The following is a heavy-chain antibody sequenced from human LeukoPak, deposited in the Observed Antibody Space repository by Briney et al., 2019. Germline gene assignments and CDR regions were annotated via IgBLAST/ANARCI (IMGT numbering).Heavy chain of an antibody. D-gene: IGHD5-24*01. CDR1: GYTFTSYG. V-gene: IGHV1-18*01. J-gene: IGHJ4*02. CDR2: ISAYNGNT. Sequence: ASAKVSCKASGYTFTSYGISWVRQAPGQGLEWMGWISAYNGNTNYAQKFQGRVTITADKSTSTAYMELSSLRSEDTAVYYCARGGMATITPMDYWGQGTLVTVSS. CDR3: ARGGMATITPMDY.